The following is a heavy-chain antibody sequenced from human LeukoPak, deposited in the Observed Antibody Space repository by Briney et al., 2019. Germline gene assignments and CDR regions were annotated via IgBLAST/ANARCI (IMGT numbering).Heavy chain of an antibody. CDR3: AGVAGFYWNSDSFDY. D-gene: IGHD1-7*01. V-gene: IGHV1-18*01. J-gene: IGHJ4*02. Sequence: ASVKVSCKASGYTFTTSGISWVRQAPGQGLDWLGWISAYNGQTNYAQKVQGRVTMTTDTSTKTAYMELRSLGSDDTAVYYCAGVAGFYWNSDSFDYWGQGTQVTVSS. CDR1: GYTFTTSG. CDR2: ISAYNGQT.